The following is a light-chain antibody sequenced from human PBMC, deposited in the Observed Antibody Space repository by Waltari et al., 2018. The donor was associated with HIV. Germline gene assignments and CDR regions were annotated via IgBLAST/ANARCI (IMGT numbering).Light chain of an antibody. CDR3: CSYAGSNWV. V-gene: IGLV2-23*02. CDR2: EVN. J-gene: IGLJ3*02. CDR1: SRDVGSYNL. Sequence: QSALTQPASVSGSPGLSITISCSGTSRDVGSYNLVSWYKHHPGKAPKLMIYEVNKRPSGVSNRFSGSKSGNTASLTISGLQAEDEADYHCCSYAGSNWVFGGGTKLTVL.